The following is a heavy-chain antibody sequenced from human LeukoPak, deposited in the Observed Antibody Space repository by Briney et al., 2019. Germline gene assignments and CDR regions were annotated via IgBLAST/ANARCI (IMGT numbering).Heavy chain of an antibody. D-gene: IGHD3-3*01. CDR3: ANFNGPDYDFWSGYSGGYDY. Sequence: ASVKVSCKASGYTFTGYYMHWVRQAPGQGLEWMGRINPNSGGTNYAQKFQGRVTMTRDTSISTAYMEQSRLRSDDTAVYYCANFNGPDYDFWSGYSGGYDYWGQGTLVTVSS. CDR1: GYTFTGYY. V-gene: IGHV1-2*06. CDR2: INPNSGGT. J-gene: IGHJ4*02.